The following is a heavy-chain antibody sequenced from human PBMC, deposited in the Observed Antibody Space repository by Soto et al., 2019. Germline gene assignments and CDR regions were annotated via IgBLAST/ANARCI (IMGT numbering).Heavy chain of an antibody. CDR2: INHSGST. CDR3: ARVFGRRSSGWYIDY. CDR1: GGSFSGYY. Sequence: QVQLQQWGAGLLKPSETLSLTCAVYGGSFSGYYWSWIRQPPGKGLEWIGEINHSGSTNYNPSLKSRVTTSVDPSKNQFSLKLSSVTAADTAVDYCARVFGRRSSGWYIDYWGQGTLVTVSS. D-gene: IGHD6-19*01. J-gene: IGHJ4*02. V-gene: IGHV4-34*01.